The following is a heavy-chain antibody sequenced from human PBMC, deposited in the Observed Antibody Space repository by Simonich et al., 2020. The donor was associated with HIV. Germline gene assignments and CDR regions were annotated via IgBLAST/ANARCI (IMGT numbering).Heavy chain of an antibody. CDR3: ARNGIAARPDTSEVDY. J-gene: IGHJ4*02. V-gene: IGHV4-34*01. Sequence: QVQLQQWGAGLLKPSETLSLTCAVYGGSFSGYYCSWIRRPPGKGLGWIAKINNSGSIYHNPALKSRVTISVDTSKSQFSLKVSSVTAADTAVYYCARNGIAARPDTSEVDYWGQGTLVTVSS. CDR1: GGSFSGYY. D-gene: IGHD6-6*01. CDR2: INNSGSI.